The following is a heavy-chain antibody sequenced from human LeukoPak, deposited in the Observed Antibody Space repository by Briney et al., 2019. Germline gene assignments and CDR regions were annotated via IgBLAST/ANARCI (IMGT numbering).Heavy chain of an antibody. Sequence: PGRPLRLFCAASGLTFRTFGMHWVRHAPGRGVEGLAIIWYDGINKYCADSVKGRFTISRDNSKNTLYLQMNSLRAEDTAVYYCARDYYDSSGQSQAGAHAFDIWGEGTMVTVSS. D-gene: IGHD3-22*01. V-gene: IGHV3-33*01. CDR1: GLTFRTFG. CDR3: ARDYYDSSGQSQAGAHAFDI. CDR2: IWYDGINK. J-gene: IGHJ3*02.